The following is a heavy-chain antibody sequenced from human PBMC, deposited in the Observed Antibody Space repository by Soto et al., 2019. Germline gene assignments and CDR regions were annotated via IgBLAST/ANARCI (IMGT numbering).Heavy chain of an antibody. CDR2: ISGSGGST. Sequence: GGSLRLSCAASGFTFSSYAMSWVRQAPGKGLEWVSAISGSGGSTYYADSVKGRFTISRDNSKNTLYLQMNSLRAEDTAVYYCATVTRLLEYFQHWGQGTLVTVSS. CDR3: ATVTRLLEYFQH. CDR1: GFTFSSYA. V-gene: IGHV3-23*01. D-gene: IGHD1-26*01. J-gene: IGHJ1*01.